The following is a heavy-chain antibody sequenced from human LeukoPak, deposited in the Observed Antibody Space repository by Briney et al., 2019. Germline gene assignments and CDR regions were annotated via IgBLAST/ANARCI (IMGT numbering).Heavy chain of an antibody. Sequence: SETLSLTCTVSGGSLSTYYWSWIRQPPGKELEWIGYIYYSGSTNYNPSLKSRLTISVDTSKNQFSLKLNSVTAADTAVYYCARGGPSYYGSGSPFDYWGQGTLVTISS. CDR1: GGSLSTYY. CDR2: IYYSGST. CDR3: ARGGPSYYGSGSPFDY. V-gene: IGHV4-59*01. D-gene: IGHD3-10*01. J-gene: IGHJ4*02.